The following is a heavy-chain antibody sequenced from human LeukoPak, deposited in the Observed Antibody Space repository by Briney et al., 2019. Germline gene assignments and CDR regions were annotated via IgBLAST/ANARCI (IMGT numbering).Heavy chain of an antibody. D-gene: IGHD6-6*01. Sequence: ASVKVSCKASGYTFTSYYIHWVRQAPGQGLEWMGKINPSGDSTNYAQKLQGRVTMTTDTSTSTAYMELRSLRSDDTAVYYCARDEYSSSSDGFDPWGQGTLVTVSS. J-gene: IGHJ5*02. CDR1: GYTFTSYY. CDR2: INPSGDST. CDR3: ARDEYSSSSDGFDP. V-gene: IGHV1-46*01.